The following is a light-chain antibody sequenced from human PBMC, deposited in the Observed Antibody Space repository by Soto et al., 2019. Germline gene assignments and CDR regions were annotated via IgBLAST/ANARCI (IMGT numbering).Light chain of an antibody. CDR2: GAS. V-gene: IGKV3-15*01. J-gene: IGKJ1*01. CDR1: QSVSSN. Sequence: EIVMTQSPATLSVSPGERATLSCRASQSVSSNLAWYQQKPGQAPRLLTYGASTRATGIPARFSGSGSGTEFTLTISSLQSEDFAVYYCQQYNNWPRWTFGQGTKVDIK. CDR3: QQYNNWPRWT.